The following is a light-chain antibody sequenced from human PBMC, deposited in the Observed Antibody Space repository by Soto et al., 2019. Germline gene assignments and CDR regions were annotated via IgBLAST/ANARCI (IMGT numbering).Light chain of an antibody. CDR1: SSDVGGYNY. CDR2: EVT. V-gene: IGLV2-14*01. Sequence: QSALTQPASVSGSPGQSITISCTGTSSDVGGYNYVSWYQQHPGKVPKLMIYEVTNRPSGVSNRFSGSKSGNTASLTISGLQAEDEADYYCSSFTSSSTQVFGGGTKLPVL. J-gene: IGLJ2*01. CDR3: SSFTSSSTQV.